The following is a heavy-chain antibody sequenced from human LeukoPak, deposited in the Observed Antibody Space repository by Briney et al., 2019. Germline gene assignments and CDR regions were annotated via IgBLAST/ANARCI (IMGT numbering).Heavy chain of an antibody. J-gene: IGHJ3*02. D-gene: IGHD3-16*01. V-gene: IGHV4-59*01. CDR1: GGSISSYY. Sequence: SETLSLTCTVSGGSISSYYWSWIRQPPGKGLEWIGYIYYSGSTNYNPSLKSRVTISVDTSKNQFSLKLSSVTAADTAVYHCARDLGKLDAFDIWGQGTMVTVSS. CDR3: ARDLGKLDAFDI. CDR2: IYYSGST.